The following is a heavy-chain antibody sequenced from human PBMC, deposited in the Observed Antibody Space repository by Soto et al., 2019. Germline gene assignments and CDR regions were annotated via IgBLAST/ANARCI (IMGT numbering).Heavy chain of an antibody. Sequence: ASVKVSCKVSGYTLTDLSMHWVRQAPGKGLEWMGGFDPEDGETIYAQKFQGRVTMTEDTSTDTAYMELSSLRSEDTAVYYCAKLEYSSYYYYGMDVWGQGTTVTVSS. J-gene: IGHJ6*02. V-gene: IGHV1-24*01. CDR2: FDPEDGET. D-gene: IGHD6-6*01. CDR3: AKLEYSSYYYYGMDV. CDR1: GYTLTDLS.